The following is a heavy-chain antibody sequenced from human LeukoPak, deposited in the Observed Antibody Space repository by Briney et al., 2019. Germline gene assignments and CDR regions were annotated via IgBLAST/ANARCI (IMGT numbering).Heavy chain of an antibody. CDR1: GFTFSSYS. CDR3: AKDLAVGWN. V-gene: IGHV3-21*04. CDR2: ISSSSSYI. Sequence: PGGSLRLSCAASGFTFSSYSMNWVRQAPGKGLEWVSSISSSSSYIYYADSVKGRFTISRDNAKNSLYLQMNSLRAEDTAVYYCAKDLAVGWNWGQGALVTVSS. J-gene: IGHJ4*02. D-gene: IGHD1-26*01.